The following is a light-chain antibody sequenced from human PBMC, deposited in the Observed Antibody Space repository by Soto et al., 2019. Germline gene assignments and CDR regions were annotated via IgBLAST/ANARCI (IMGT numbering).Light chain of an antibody. Sequence: EIVLTQSPDTLSLSPGERATLSCRASQSVSSSYLAWYQQTPGQAPSLLIYGTSNRDTGIPDRFSGSGSGTDFTLTISRLEPEDFAVYYCQQYGNSRWTFGQGTKVEIK. V-gene: IGKV3-20*01. J-gene: IGKJ1*01. CDR2: GTS. CDR1: QSVSSSY. CDR3: QQYGNSRWT.